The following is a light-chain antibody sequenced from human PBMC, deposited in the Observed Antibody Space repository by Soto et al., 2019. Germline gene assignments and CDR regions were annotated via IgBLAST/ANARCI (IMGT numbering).Light chain of an antibody. CDR1: SSNIGAGYG. CDR3: QSYDSSLSGVI. V-gene: IGLV1-40*01. CDR2: GDS. J-gene: IGLJ2*01. Sequence: QSVRTQTPSVSGAPGQRGTISCTGSSSNIGAGYGVHWYIQLPGTAPKLLVYGDSNRPSGVPDRFSGSKSDTSASLAITGLEAEDEADYYCQSYDSSLSGVIFGGGTKLTVL.